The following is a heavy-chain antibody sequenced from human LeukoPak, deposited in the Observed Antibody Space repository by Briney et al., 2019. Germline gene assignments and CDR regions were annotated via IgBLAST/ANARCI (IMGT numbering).Heavy chain of an antibody. D-gene: IGHD6-13*01. Sequence: GGSLRLSCAASGSTVSGNYMSWVRQAPGKGLKWVSVIYTAGGSYYADSVKGRFTISRDNSKNTLYLQMNSLRPEDTAVYYCMLPPWAAGGPWGQGTLVTVSS. J-gene: IGHJ5*02. V-gene: IGHV3-53*01. CDR3: MLPPWAAGGP. CDR1: GSTVSGNY. CDR2: IYTAGGS.